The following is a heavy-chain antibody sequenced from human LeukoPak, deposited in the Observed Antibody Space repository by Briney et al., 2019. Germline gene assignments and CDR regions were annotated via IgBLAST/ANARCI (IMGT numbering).Heavy chain of an antibody. J-gene: IGHJ4*02. CDR3: AREVRCSTTRCYGLFDY. V-gene: IGHV4-4*07. CDR1: GGSISSYY. Sequence: SETLSLTCTVSGGSISSYYWTWIRRPAGKGLEWIGHIYRSGSANYSPSLKSRVTMSVDTSKNQFSLKLSSVTAADTAVYYCAREVRCSTTRCYGLFDYWGQGTLVTVSS. CDR2: IYRSGSA. D-gene: IGHD2-2*01.